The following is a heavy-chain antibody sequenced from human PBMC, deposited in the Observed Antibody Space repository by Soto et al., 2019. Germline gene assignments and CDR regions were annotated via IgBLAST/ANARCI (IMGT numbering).Heavy chain of an antibody. J-gene: IGHJ3*02. Sequence: EVQLVESGGDLVQPGGSLSLSCAASGFTFSGHWMHWVRQVPGKGLEWVSRINTDGGSSAYADSVKGRFAISRDNAKKKLHLKMNGLTAEETAGYYCAREAGYFSSTSCYRRAFDTWGQGTTVTVSS. D-gene: IGHD2-2*01. V-gene: IGHV3-74*03. CDR2: INTDGGSS. CDR1: GFTFSGHW. CDR3: AREAGYFSSTSCYRRAFDT.